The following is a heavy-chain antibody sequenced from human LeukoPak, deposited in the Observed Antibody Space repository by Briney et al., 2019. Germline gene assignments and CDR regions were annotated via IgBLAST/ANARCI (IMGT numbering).Heavy chain of an antibody. J-gene: IGHJ4*02. CDR2: INHSGST. CDR3: ARHTFGNGFDY. V-gene: IGHV4-4*02. CDR1: GGSISSSNW. D-gene: IGHD3-16*01. Sequence: SGTLSLTCAVSGGSISSSNWWSWVRQPPGKGLEWIGEINHSGSTNYNPSLKSRVTISVDTSKNQFSLKLSSVTAADTAVYYCARHTFGNGFDYWGQGTLVTVSS.